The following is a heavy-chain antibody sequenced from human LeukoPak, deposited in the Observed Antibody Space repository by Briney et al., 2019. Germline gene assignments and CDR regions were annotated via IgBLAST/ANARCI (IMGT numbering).Heavy chain of an antibody. D-gene: IGHD3-16*01. V-gene: IGHV4-34*01. J-gene: IGHJ4*02. CDR2: INHSGST. CDR1: GGSFSGYY. CDR3: ARARVVTGYDYVFPFDY. Sequence: SETLSLTCAVHGGSFSGYYWSWIRQPPGKGLEWIGEINHSGSTNYNPSLKSRVTISVDTSKNQFSLKLSSVTAADTAVYYCARARVVTGYDYVFPFDYWGQGTLVTVSS.